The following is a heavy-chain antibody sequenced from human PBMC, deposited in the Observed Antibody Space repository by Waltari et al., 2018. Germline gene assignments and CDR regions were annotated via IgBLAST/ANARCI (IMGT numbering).Heavy chain of an antibody. CDR3: ARDEARYYDIMTGGGYYGLDV. Sequence: QVQLQESGPGLVRPSQTLSLTCPVSGGSISSGTVYWTLIRQPAGKGLEWVGHIFTSGSTKYNPSLKSRVSVSLDTSENQFSLRLSSVTAADTAVYYCARDEARYYDIMTGGGYYGLDVWGQGTTVTVSS. CDR2: IFTSGST. J-gene: IGHJ6*02. CDR1: GGSISSGTVY. V-gene: IGHV4-61*02. D-gene: IGHD3-9*01.